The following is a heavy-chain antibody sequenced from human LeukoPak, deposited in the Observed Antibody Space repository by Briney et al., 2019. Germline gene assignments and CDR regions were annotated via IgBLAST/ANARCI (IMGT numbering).Heavy chain of an antibody. CDR1: GYSISSGDY. J-gene: IGHJ4*02. D-gene: IGHD4-17*01. CDR3: ARNSTVTSPSTGYFDY. CDR2: VYYSGST. Sequence: PSETLSLTCAVSGYSISSGDYWGWIRQPPGKGLGWIGSVYYSGSTHYNPSLKSRVTISVDTSRNQFSLKLSSVTAADTAVYYCARNSTVTSPSTGYFDYWGQGTLATVSS. V-gene: IGHV4-38-2*01.